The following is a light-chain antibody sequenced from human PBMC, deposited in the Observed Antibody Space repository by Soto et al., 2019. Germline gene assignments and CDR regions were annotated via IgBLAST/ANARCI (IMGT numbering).Light chain of an antibody. Sequence: EIVLTQSPGTLSLSPGERATLSCRASQSVASSYLAWYQQKPGQAPRLVIHGASSRAAGTPDRFSGSGSGTDFILTISRLEPEDFAVYYCQQYGNSHFTFGPGTKVDIK. J-gene: IGKJ3*01. V-gene: IGKV3-20*01. CDR2: GAS. CDR1: QSVASSY. CDR3: QQYGNSHFT.